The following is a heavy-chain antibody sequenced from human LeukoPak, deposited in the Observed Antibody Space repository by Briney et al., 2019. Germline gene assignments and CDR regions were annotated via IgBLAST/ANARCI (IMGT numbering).Heavy chain of an antibody. Sequence: ASVKVSCKASGYTFTSYDINWVRQATGQGLEWMGWMNPNSGSTGYAQKFQGRVTITTDESTSKAYMELSSLRSEDTAVYYCARGDITGIFGVSHRVGGAFDIWGQGTMVTVSS. CDR3: ARGDITGIFGVSHRVGGAFDI. D-gene: IGHD3-3*01. CDR1: GYTFTSYD. V-gene: IGHV1-8*01. J-gene: IGHJ3*02. CDR2: MNPNSGST.